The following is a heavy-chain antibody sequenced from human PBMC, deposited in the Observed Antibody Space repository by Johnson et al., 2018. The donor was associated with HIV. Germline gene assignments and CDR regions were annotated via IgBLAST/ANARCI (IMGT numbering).Heavy chain of an antibody. J-gene: IGHJ3*02. Sequence: QVQLVESGGGVVQPGGSLRLSCAASGFTFSTYGIHWVRQAPGKGLEWVAVISYDGSNKYYADSVKGRFTISRDDSKNTAYLQMNSLKTEDTAVYYWAKSYSSSWYTDAFDIWGQGTMVTVSS. V-gene: IGHV3-30*19. D-gene: IGHD6-13*01. CDR2: ISYDGSNK. CDR3: AKSYSSSWYTDAFDI. CDR1: GFTFSTYG.